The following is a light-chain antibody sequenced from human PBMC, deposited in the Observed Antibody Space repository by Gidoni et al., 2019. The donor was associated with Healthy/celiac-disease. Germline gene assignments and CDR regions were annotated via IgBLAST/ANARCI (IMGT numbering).Light chain of an antibody. J-gene: IGKJ1*01. CDR1: QSANIW. Sequence: DIHVTQSTSTLSASVGDRVIITCRTSQSANIWLAWYQQKPGKAPKVLIYAASDLQSGVPSRFSGRGSGPEFTFPINNLQPYDFATYYCQQYNNFRTFGQGTRVDIK. CDR3: QQYNNFRT. V-gene: IGKV1-5*03. CDR2: AAS.